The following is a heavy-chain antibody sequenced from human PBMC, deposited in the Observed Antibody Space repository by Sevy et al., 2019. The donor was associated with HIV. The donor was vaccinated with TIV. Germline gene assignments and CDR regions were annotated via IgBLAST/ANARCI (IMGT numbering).Heavy chain of an antibody. CDR2: ISYDGSNK. CDR3: ARDPFCGIVGATTGWAACAFDI. V-gene: IGHV3-30-3*01. Sequence: GGSLRLSCAASGFTFSSYAMHWVRQAPGKGLEWVAVISYDGSNKYYADSVNGRFTISRDNSKNTLYLQMNSLRAEDTAVYYCARDPFCGIVGATTGWAACAFDIWGQGTMVTVSS. J-gene: IGHJ3*02. CDR1: GFTFSSYA. D-gene: IGHD1-26*01.